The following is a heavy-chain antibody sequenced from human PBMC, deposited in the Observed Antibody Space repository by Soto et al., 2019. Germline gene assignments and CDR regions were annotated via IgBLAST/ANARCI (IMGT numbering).Heavy chain of an antibody. CDR1: GYFFASYS. CDR3: ARESAGRDEFESSGDFDY. Sequence: QVQLVQSGAEVKKPGASVKVSCKASGYFFASYSMHWVRQAPGQGLEWMGMINPSVGSTSYVEKFQGRVTMTRDTSTSTVYRELSSLRSEDTAVYYCARESAGRDEFESSGDFDYWGQGTLVTVSS. V-gene: IGHV1-46*01. J-gene: IGHJ4*02. D-gene: IGHD3-22*01. CDR2: INPSVGST.